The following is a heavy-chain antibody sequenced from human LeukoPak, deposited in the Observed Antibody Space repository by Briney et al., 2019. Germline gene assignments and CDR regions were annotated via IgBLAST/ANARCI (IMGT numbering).Heavy chain of an antibody. CDR1: GGTFSSYA. CDR3: ARLGYCSSTSCPIYDY. Sequence: SVKVSCKASGGTFSSYAISWVRQALGQGLEWMGGIIPIFGTANYAQKFQGRVTITADESTSTAYMELSSLRSEDTAVYYCARLGYCSSTSCPIYDYWGQGTLVTVSS. CDR2: IIPIFGTA. D-gene: IGHD2-2*01. V-gene: IGHV1-69*13. J-gene: IGHJ4*02.